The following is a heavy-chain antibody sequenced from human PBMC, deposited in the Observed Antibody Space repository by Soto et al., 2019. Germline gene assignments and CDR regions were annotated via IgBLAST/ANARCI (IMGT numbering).Heavy chain of an antibody. J-gene: IGHJ4*02. CDR3: ARADYGDYYFDY. D-gene: IGHD4-17*01. CDR2: INPSGGST. V-gene: IGHV1-46*01. Sequence: GAAVKVSCKASGYTFTSYYMHWVRQAPGQGLEWMGIINPSGGSTSYAQKFQGRVTMTRDTSTSTVYMELSSLRSEDTAVYYCARADYGDYYFDYWGQGTLVTVSS. CDR1: GYTFTSYY.